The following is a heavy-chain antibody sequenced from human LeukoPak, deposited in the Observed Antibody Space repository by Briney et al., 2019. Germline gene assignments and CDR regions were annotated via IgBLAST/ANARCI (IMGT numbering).Heavy chain of an antibody. J-gene: IGHJ6*04. CDR3: ARGWLGMTTVTTSGGGDYYYGMDV. D-gene: IGHD4-17*01. Sequence: ASVKVSCKASGGTFSSYAISWVRQAPGQGLEWMGGIIPIFGTANYAQKFQGRVTITADKSTSTAYMELSNLRSEDTAVYYCARGWLGMTTVTTSGGGDYYYGMDVWGKGTTVTVSS. CDR1: GGTFSSYA. CDR2: IIPIFGTA. V-gene: IGHV1-69*06.